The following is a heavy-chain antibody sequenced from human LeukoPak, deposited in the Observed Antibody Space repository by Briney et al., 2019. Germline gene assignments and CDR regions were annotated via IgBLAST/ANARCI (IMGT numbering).Heavy chain of an antibody. V-gene: IGHV3-23*01. J-gene: IGHJ4*02. Sequence: GGSLRLSCAASGFTFSSYTMSWVRQAPGKGLEWVSTITISDGNTYYADSVKGRFTVSRDNSKNTLFLQMNSLRAEDTAVYYCAKDGGLWVSAHWGDSWGRGTLVTVSS. D-gene: IGHD7-27*01. CDR3: AKDGGLWVSAHWGDS. CDR2: ITISDGNT. CDR1: GFTFSSYT.